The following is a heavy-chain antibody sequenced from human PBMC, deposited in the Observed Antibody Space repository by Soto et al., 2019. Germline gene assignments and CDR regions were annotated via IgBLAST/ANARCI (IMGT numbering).Heavy chain of an antibody. Sequence: EVLLVESGGGLVKPGGSLRLSCAASGFTFTRYSMNWVRQAPGKGLERVASISSTTNYIYYGESLKGRLTISRDNAKNSMYLQMNTLRAEDTAVYYCARESEDLSSNLDYWGQGTLVTVSS. J-gene: IGHJ4*02. V-gene: IGHV3-21*06. CDR2: ISSTTNYI. CDR1: GFTFTRYS. CDR3: ARESEDLSSNLDY.